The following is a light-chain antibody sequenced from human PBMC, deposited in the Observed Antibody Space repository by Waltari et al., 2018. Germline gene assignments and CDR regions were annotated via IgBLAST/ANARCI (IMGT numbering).Light chain of an antibody. J-gene: IGLJ1*01. CDR2: DVS. Sequence: QSALTQPASVSGSPGQSLTISCTGTSRDVGGYNYVSWYQQHPGKAPKLMIYDVSNRPSGVSNRFSGSKSGNTASLTISGLQAEDEADYYCSSYTSSSTVFGTGTKVTVL. CDR1: SRDVGGYNY. V-gene: IGLV2-14*03. CDR3: SSYTSSSTV.